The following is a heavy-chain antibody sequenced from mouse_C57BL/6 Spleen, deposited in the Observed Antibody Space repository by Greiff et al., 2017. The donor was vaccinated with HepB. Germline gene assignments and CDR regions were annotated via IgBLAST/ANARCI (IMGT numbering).Heavy chain of an antibody. J-gene: IGHJ4*01. CDR3: ARGAYGYFYAMDY. V-gene: IGHV1-53*01. D-gene: IGHD2-2*01. CDR1: GYTFTSYW. CDR2: INPSNGGT. Sequence: VQLQQPGTELVKPGASVKLSCKASGYTFTSYWMHWVKQRPGQGLEWIGNINPSNGGTNYNEKFKSKATLTVDKSSSTAYMQLSSLTSEDPAVYYCARGAYGYFYAMDYWGQGTSVTVSS.